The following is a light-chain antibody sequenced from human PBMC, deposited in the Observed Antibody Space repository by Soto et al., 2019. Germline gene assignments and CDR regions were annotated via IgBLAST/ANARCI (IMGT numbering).Light chain of an antibody. J-gene: IGLJ1*01. CDR3: QVWDSSSDHRV. Sequence: SYELTQPPSVSVAPGQTARITCGGNNIGSKSVHWYQQKPGQAPVLVVYDDSDRPSGIPGRFSGSNSGNTATLTISRVEAGDEADYYCQVWDSSSDHRVFGTGTKLTVL. CDR1: NIGSKS. V-gene: IGLV3-21*02. CDR2: DDS.